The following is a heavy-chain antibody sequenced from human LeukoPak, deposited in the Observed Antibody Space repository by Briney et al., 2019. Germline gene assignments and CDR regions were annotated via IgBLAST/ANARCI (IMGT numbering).Heavy chain of an antibody. CDR2: IYYSGST. CDR1: GGSISSSSYY. CDR3: ARDFGAGSYRYGMDV. D-gene: IGHD3-10*01. V-gene: IGHV4-39*07. Sequence: SETLSLTCTVSGGSISSSSYYWGWIRQPPGKGLEWIGSIYYSGSTYYNPSLKSRVTISVDTSKNQFSLRLSSVTAADTAVYYCARDFGAGSYRYGMDVWGQGTAVTVSS. J-gene: IGHJ6*02.